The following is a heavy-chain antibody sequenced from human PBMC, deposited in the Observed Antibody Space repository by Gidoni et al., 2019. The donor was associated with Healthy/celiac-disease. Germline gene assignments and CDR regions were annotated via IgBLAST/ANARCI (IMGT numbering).Heavy chain of an antibody. D-gene: IGHD3-16*01. CDR3: ARLTGGGAFDI. Sequence: QVQLVESGGGVVQPGRSLRLSCAASGFTFSSYGMHWVRQAPGKGLEWVAVIWYDGSNKYYADSVKGRFTISRDNSKNTLYLQMNSLRAEDTAVYYCARLTGGGAFDIWGQGTMVTVSS. V-gene: IGHV3-33*01. J-gene: IGHJ3*02. CDR1: GFTFSSYG. CDR2: IWYDGSNK.